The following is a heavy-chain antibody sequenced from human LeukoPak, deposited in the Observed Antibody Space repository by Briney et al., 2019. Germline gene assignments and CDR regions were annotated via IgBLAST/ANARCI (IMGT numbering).Heavy chain of an antibody. V-gene: IGHV4-34*01. J-gene: IGHJ4*02. CDR1: GGSFSGYY. CDR3: ARVGKVGATFDY. Sequence: SETLSLTCAVYGGSFSGYYWSWIRQPPGKGLEWIGEINHSGSTNYNPSLKSRVTISVDTSKNQFSLKLSSVTAADTAVYYCARVGKVGATFDYRGQGTLVTVSS. CDR2: INHSGST. D-gene: IGHD1-26*01.